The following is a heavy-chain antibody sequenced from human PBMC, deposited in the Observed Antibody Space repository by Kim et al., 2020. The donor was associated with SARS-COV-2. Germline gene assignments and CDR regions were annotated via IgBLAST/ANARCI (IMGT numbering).Heavy chain of an antibody. V-gene: IGHV1-2*05. CDR3: ARVNSITMVRGVYGMDV. CDR2: INPNSGGT. J-gene: IGHJ6*02. CDR1: GYTFTGYY. Sequence: ASVKVSCKASGYTFTGYYMHWVRQAPGQGLEWMGRINPNSGGTNYAQKFQGRVTMTRDTSISTAYMELSRLRSDDTVVYYCARVNSITMVRGVYGMDVWGQGTTVTVSS. D-gene: IGHD3-10*01.